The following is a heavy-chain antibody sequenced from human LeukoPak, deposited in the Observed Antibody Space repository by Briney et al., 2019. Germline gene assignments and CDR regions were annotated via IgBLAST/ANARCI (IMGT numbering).Heavy chain of an antibody. D-gene: IGHD4-17*01. J-gene: IGHJ6*03. V-gene: IGHV3-21*01. CDR2: ISSSSSYI. Sequence: GGSLRLSCAASGFTFSSYSMNWVRQAPGKGLEWVSSISSSSSYIYYADSVKGRFTISRDNAKNSLYLQMNSLRAEDTAVYYCARSPDYGDYIHYYYYMDVWGKGTTVTISS. CDR1: GFTFSSYS. CDR3: ARSPDYGDYIHYYYYMDV.